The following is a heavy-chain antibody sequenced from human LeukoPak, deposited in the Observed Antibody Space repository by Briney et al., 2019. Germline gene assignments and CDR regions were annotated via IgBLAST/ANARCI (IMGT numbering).Heavy chain of an antibody. CDR1: GYSFTSYW. J-gene: IGHJ4*02. CDR3: VRSSYGGNSNYYFDY. D-gene: IGHD4-23*01. Sequence: GESLKISCKGSGYSFTSYWIGWVRQMPGKGLEGMGIIYPGDSDTRYSPSFQGQVTISADKSISTAYLQWSSLKASDTAMYYCVRSSYGGNSNYYFDYWGQGTLVTVSS. V-gene: IGHV5-51*01. CDR2: IYPGDSDT.